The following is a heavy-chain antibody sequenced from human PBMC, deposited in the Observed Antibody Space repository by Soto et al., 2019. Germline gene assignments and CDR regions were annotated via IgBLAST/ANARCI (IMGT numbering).Heavy chain of an antibody. J-gene: IGHJ5*02. CDR3: ARVRGYRSGPLES. CDR1: GGSISGYY. D-gene: IGHD5-18*01. V-gene: IGHV4-4*07. CDR2: IYSDGTT. Sequence: PSETLSLTCIVSGGSISGYYWSWIRQPAGKELEWIGRIYSDGTTNYNPSLKGRGTMSVDTSKKQISLKLTSVTAADPAMYYCARVRGYRSGPLESWGQGVRVTVSS.